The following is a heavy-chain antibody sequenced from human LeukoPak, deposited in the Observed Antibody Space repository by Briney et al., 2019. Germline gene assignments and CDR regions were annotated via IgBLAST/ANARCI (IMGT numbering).Heavy chain of an antibody. CDR3: ARAWAYYYDSSGYYSYDAFDI. D-gene: IGHD3-22*01. CDR2: IYTSGST. J-gene: IGHJ3*02. Sequence: SETLSLTCTVSGGSISSGSYYWSWIRQPAGKGLEWIGRIYTSGSTNYNPSLKSRVTISVDTSKNQFSLKLSSVTAADTAVYYCARAWAYYYDSSGYYSYDAFDIWGQGTMVTVSS. V-gene: IGHV4-61*02. CDR1: GGSISSGSYY.